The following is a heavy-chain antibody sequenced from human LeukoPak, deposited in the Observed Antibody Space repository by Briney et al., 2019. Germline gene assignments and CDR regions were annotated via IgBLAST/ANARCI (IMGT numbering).Heavy chain of an antibody. Sequence: SVKVSCKASGGTFSSYAISWVRQAPGQGLEWMGGIIPIFATTNYAQKFQGRVTISADESTSTAYMELCSLRSEDTAIYYCARAPTRSYDFVWWGQGTLVTVSS. CDR1: GGTFSSYA. V-gene: IGHV1-69*13. CDR2: IIPIFATT. CDR3: ARAPTRSYDFVW. J-gene: IGHJ4*02. D-gene: IGHD3-3*01.